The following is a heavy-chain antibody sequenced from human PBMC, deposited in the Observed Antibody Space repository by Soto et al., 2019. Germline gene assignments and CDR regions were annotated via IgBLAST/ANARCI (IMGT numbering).Heavy chain of an antibody. CDR3: AKDSNHQWLVTYFDY. D-gene: IGHD6-19*01. Sequence: EVQLVESGGGLVQPGRSLRLSCAASGFTFDDYAMHWVRQAPGKGLEWVSGISWNSGSIGYADSVKGRFTISRDNAKNSLYLQMNSLRAEDTALYYCAKDSNHQWLVTYFDYWGQGTLVTVSS. J-gene: IGHJ4*02. CDR2: ISWNSGSI. V-gene: IGHV3-9*01. CDR1: GFTFDDYA.